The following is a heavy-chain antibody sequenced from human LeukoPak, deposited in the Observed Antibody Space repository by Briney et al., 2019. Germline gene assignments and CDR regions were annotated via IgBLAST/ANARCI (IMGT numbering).Heavy chain of an antibody. CDR2: INHSGST. CDR1: GGSFSGYY. Sequence: PSETLSLTCAVYGGSFSGYYWSWIRQPPGKGLQWIGEINHSGSTNYNPSLKSRVTISIDTSKNQFSLKLSSVTAADTAVYYCARQSEYSDSYYYGMDVWGQGTTVTVSS. D-gene: IGHD2/OR15-2a*01. J-gene: IGHJ6*02. V-gene: IGHV4-34*01. CDR3: ARQSEYSDSYYYGMDV.